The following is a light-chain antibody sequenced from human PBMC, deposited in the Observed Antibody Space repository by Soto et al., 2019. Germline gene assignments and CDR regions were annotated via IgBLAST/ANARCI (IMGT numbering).Light chain of an antibody. J-gene: IGLJ1*01. CDR3: SAYTSTTTNV. CDR1: SSDVGGFNS. CDR2: DVV. V-gene: IGLV2-14*03. Sequence: QSVLTQPASVSGSPGQSITISCTGTSSDVGGFNSVSWYQLRPGTAPKLILYDVVDRPSGVSYRFSGSKSGNTASLTISGLQSADEADYFCSAYTSTTTNVFGRGT.